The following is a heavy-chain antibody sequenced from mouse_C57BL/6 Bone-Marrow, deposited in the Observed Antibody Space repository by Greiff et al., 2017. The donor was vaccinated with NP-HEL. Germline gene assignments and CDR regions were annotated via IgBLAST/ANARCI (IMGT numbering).Heavy chain of an antibody. D-gene: IGHD2-4*01. J-gene: IGHJ3*01. V-gene: IGHV5-6*01. CDR2: ISSGGSYT. CDR3: AGPYDYDVAWFAY. Sequence: EVHLVESGGDLVKPGGSLKLSCAASGFTFSSYGMSWVRQTPDKRLEWVATISSGGSYTYYPDSVKGRFTISRDNAKNTLYLQMSSLTSEDTAMYYCAGPYDYDVAWFAYWGQGTLVTVSA. CDR1: GFTFSSYG.